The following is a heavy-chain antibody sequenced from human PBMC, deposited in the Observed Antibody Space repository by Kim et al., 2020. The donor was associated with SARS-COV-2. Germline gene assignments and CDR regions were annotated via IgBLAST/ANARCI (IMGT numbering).Heavy chain of an antibody. CDR2: ISSSSSYI. CDR3: ARVTPLSDYYYYGMDV. CDR1: GFTFSSYS. V-gene: IGHV3-21*01. Sequence: GWSLRLSCAASGFTFSSYSMNWVRQAPGKGLEWVSSISSSSSYIYYADSVKGRFTISRDNAKNSLYLQMTSLRAEDTAVYYCARVTPLSDYYYYGMDVWGQGTTVTVSS. J-gene: IGHJ6*02.